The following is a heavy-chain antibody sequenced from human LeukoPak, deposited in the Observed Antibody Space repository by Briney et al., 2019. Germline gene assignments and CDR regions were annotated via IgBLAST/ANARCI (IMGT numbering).Heavy chain of an antibody. CDR2: ISAYNGNT. CDR3: ASVKVSSRAALDWFDP. Sequence: ASVKVSCKASGYTFTSYGISWVRQAPGQGLEWTGWISAYNGNTNYAQKLQGRVTMTTDTSTSTAYMELRSLRSDDTAVYYCASVKVSSRAALDWFDPWGQGTLVTVSS. D-gene: IGHD6-6*01. CDR1: GYTFTSYG. J-gene: IGHJ5*02. V-gene: IGHV1-18*01.